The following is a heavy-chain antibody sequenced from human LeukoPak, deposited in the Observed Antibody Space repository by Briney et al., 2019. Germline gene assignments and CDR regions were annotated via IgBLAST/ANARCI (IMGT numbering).Heavy chain of an antibody. CDR2: SYWDDDK. CDR3: AHSPHYYGSGIRFDY. V-gene: IGHV2-5*02. D-gene: IGHD3-10*01. CDR1: GFSLRTSGVG. Sequence: SGPTLVNPTQTLTLTCTFSGFSLRTSGVGVGWIRHPPGKALEWLALSYWDDDKRYSPSLKSRLTITKDTSKNQVVLTMTNMEPVDTATYYCAHSPHYYGSGIRFDYWGQGTLVTVSS. J-gene: IGHJ4*02.